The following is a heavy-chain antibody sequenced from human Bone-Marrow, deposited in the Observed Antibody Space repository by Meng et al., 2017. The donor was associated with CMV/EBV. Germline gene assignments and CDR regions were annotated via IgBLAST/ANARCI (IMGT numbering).Heavy chain of an antibody. CDR1: GFTFNSYS. J-gene: IGHJ4*02. D-gene: IGHD5-12*01. CDR2: ISSSSSYK. CDR3: ARDEKGGWLRIDY. Sequence: ASGFTFNSYSRNWVRQAPGKGLEWVASISSSSSYKYYADSVKGRFTISRDNDENSLYLQMNSLRAEDTAVYYCARDEKGGWLRIDYWGQGTLVTVSS. V-gene: IGHV3-21*01.